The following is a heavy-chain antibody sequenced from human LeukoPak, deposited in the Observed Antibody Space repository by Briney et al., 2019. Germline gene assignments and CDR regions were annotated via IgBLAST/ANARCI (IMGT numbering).Heavy chain of an antibody. D-gene: IGHD3-10*01. CDR1: GYTFTGYY. Sequence: SVRVSCKASGYTFTGYYMHWVRQAPGQGLEWMGWINPNSGVTNYAQRFQGRVTMIRDSSISTAYMELSRLRSDDTAVYYCASNGGIDGSGSYYKEAFDIWGQGTMVTVSS. J-gene: IGHJ3*02. V-gene: IGHV1-2*02. CDR3: ASNGGIDGSGSYYKEAFDI. CDR2: INPNSGVT.